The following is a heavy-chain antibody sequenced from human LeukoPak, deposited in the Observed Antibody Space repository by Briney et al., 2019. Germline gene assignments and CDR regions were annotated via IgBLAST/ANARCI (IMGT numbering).Heavy chain of an antibody. CDR3: ARGMVRGAKGFDP. CDR2: IYYSGST. CDR1: GGSISSYY. Sequence: SETLSLTCTVSGGSISSYYWCWIRQPPGKGLEWIGYIYYSGSTNYNPSLKSRVTISVDTSKNQFSLKLSSVTAADTAVYYCARGMVRGAKGFDPWGQGTLVTVSS. V-gene: IGHV4-59*01. J-gene: IGHJ5*02. D-gene: IGHD3-10*01.